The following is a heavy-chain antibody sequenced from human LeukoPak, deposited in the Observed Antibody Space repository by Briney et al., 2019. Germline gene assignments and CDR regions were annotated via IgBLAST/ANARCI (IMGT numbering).Heavy chain of an antibody. J-gene: IGHJ1*01. D-gene: IGHD6-19*01. CDR2: ISYDGNYK. V-gene: IGHV3-30*04. CDR3: ASEYREDHSGSQYFQH. CDR1: GFTFTRYA. Sequence: GRSLRLSCVASGFTFTRYAIHWVRQAPGKGLEWVAVISYDGNYKYYADSVKGRFTVSRDNSKNTLYLQMNSLRVEDTAVYYCASEYREDHSGSQYFQHWGQGTLVTVSS.